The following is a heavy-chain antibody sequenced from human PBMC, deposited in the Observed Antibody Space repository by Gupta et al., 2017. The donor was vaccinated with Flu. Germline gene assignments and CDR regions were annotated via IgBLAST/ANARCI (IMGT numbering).Heavy chain of an antibody. J-gene: IGHJ4*02. D-gene: IGHD1-26*01. V-gene: IGHV3-7*01. CDR3: VRGGWELDY. Sequence: MAWVRQAPGKGLEWVAHIKKDGSKKYYVDSVKGRFTISRDDAKNSLYLQMSSLRVEDTAVYYCVRGGWELDYWGQGTLVTVSS. CDR2: IKKDGSKK.